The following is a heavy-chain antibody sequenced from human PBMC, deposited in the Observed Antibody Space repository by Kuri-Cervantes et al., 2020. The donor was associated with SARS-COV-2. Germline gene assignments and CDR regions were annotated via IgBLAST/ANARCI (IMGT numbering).Heavy chain of an antibody. CDR3: AKKESGYYSAMDV. Sequence: GESLKISCAASGFTFSSYAMSWVRQAPGKGLEWVSAISGSGGSTYYADSVKGRFTISRDNPKNTMYLQMNSLRAEDTAVYYCAKKESGYYSAMDVWGKGNMVNVSS. CDR1: GFTFSSYA. D-gene: IGHD3-3*01. J-gene: IGHJ6*03. V-gene: IGHV3-23*01. CDR2: ISGSGGST.